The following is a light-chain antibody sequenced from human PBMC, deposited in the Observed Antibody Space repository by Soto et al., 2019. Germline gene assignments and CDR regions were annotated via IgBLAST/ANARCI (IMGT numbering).Light chain of an antibody. J-gene: IGKJ4*01. CDR3: QQRSNWPG. CDR2: DAS. CDR1: QSVSGH. V-gene: IGKV3-11*01. Sequence: ENVLTQSPATLSLSPGETATLSCRASQSVSGHLAWYQQKPGQAPRLLIYDASNRATGIPARFSDSGSGTDFTLTISNLEPEDFAVYYCQQRSNWPGFGGGTKVEIK.